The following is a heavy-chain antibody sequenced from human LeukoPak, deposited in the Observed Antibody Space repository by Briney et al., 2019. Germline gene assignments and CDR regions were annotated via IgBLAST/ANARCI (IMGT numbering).Heavy chain of an antibody. CDR2: IYDSGTT. V-gene: IGHV4-34*01. CDR1: GESLNSYY. CDR3: ARGAWATRLGS. Sequence: SETLSLTCAVYGESLNSYYWSWVRKPPGEGLEWIGEIYDSGTTEYNPSLKSRVTISMVPSKQQFSLSLSSVTAADTAVYYCARGAWATRLGSWGLGTPVIVSS. J-gene: IGHJ4*02. D-gene: IGHD2-15*01.